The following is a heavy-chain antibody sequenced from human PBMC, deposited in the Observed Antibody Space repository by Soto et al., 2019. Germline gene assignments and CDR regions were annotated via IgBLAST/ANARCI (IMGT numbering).Heavy chain of an antibody. CDR1: GYTFTGYN. V-gene: IGHV1-2*02. J-gene: IGHJ4*02. CDR3: ARVRVASGWYNSPDY. D-gene: IGHD6-19*01. CDR2: INPNSGAT. Sequence: QVQLVQSGAEVKKPGASVKVSCKASGYTFTGYNMHWVRQAPGQGLERMGWINPNSGATDFAQTFQGRVTMTRDTSISTAYMELSRLRSDDTAMYYCARVRVASGWYNSPDYWGQGTLVTVSS.